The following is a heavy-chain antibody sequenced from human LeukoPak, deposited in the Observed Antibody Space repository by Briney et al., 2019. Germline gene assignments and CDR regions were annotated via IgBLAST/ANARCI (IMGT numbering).Heavy chain of an antibody. CDR3: ACARTGGAYFDY. CDR1: G. V-gene: IGHV3-7*01. J-gene: IGHJ4*02. Sequence: GGSLRLSCAASGLVRQAPGKGLEWVANIKGDGSKKNYVDSVKGRFTISRDNAKNSLYLQMNSLRDEDTAVYYCACARTGGAYFDYWGQGTLVTVSS. CDR2: IKGDGSKK. D-gene: IGHD1-1*01.